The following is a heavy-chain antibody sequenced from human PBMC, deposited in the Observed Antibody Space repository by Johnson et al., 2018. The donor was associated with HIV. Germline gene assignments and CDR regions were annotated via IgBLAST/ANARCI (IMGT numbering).Heavy chain of an antibody. CDR3: AREGELDAFDV. CDR1: GFSFSDYY. V-gene: IGHV3-11*04. D-gene: IGHD1-26*01. J-gene: IGHJ3*01. CDR2: ISTNVNDM. Sequence: QVQLVDSGGGWVKPGGSLRLSCAASGFSFSDYYMSWIRQAPGKGLEWVSYISTNVNDMYYADSVKVRFTISRDNAKNSLFLQMNSLRPEDTAVYYCAREGELDAFDVWGQGTMVTVSS.